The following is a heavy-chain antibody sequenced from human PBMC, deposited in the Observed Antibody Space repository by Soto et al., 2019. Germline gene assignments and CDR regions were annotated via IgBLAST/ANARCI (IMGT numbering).Heavy chain of an antibody. CDR3: ARAFEDYVWGTYPSHY. V-gene: IGHV3-21*02. Sequence: VQLVESGGGVVQPGSSLRLSCTASGFTFSSFAMNWVRQAPGQGLEWVSSILGDSGYIHYADSVKGRFTVSRDNDKNSLFLQMDSLRAEDTAVYYCARAFEDYVWGTYPSHYWGQGILVTVSS. J-gene: IGHJ4*02. D-gene: IGHD3-16*02. CDR1: GFTFSSFA. CDR2: ILGDSGYI.